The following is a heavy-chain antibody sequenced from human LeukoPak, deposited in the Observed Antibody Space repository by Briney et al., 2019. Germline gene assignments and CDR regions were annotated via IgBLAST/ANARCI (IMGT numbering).Heavy chain of an antibody. J-gene: IGHJ4*02. CDR1: GGSISSYY. V-gene: IGHV4-59*12. D-gene: IGHD5-24*01. CDR2: IYYSGST. CDR3: ASRRWLQSCFDY. Sequence: SETLSLTCTVSGGSISSYYWSWIRQPPGKGLEWIGYIYYSGSTNYNPSLKSRVTISVDTSKNQFSLKLSSVTAADTAVYYCASRRWLQSCFDYWGQGTLVTVSS.